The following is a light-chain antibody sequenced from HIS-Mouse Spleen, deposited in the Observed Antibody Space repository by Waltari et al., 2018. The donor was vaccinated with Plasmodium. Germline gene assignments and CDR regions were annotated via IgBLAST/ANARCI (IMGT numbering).Light chain of an antibody. J-gene: IGKJ1*01. Sequence: EIVMTQSPATLSVSQGERATLPCRASQSVSSNLAWYQQKPGQAPRLLIYGASTRATGIPARFSGSGSGTEVTLTISSMQSEDVAVYYCQQYNNWPPWTFGQGTKVEIK. CDR3: QQYNNWPPWT. CDR1: QSVSSN. CDR2: GAS. V-gene: IGKV3-15*01.